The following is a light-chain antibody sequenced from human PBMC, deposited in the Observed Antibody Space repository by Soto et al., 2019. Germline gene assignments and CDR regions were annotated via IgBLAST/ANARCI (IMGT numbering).Light chain of an antibody. J-gene: IGKJ1*01. CDR1: QSVSSN. CDR2: GAS. V-gene: IGKV3-15*01. CDR3: QQYNNWPPWT. Sequence: EIVMTQSPATLSVSPGERATLSCRASQSVSSNLAWYPQKPGQPPRRLIYGASTRATGIPARFSGSGSGTEFTLTISSLQSEDFAVYYCQQYNNWPPWTFGQGTKVEIK.